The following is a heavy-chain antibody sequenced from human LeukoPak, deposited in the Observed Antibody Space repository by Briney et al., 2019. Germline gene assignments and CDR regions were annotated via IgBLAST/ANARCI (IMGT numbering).Heavy chain of an antibody. CDR2: VDPEDGET. CDR3: ATEGKGAPHPPRNDDAFDI. J-gene: IGHJ3*02. V-gene: IGHV1-69-2*01. CDR1: GYTFTDYY. Sequence: ASVKVSCKVSGYTFTDYYMHWVQQAPRKGLEWMGLVDPEDGETIYAEKFQGRVTITADTSTDTAYMELSSLRSEDTAVYYCATEGKGAPHPPRNDDAFDIWGQGTMVTVSS. D-gene: IGHD1-26*01.